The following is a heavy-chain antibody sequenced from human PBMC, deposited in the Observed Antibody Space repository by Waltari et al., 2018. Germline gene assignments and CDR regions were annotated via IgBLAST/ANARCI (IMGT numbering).Heavy chain of an antibody. J-gene: IGHJ4*02. D-gene: IGHD1-26*01. CDR2: IRWNRDNI. V-gene: IGHV3-9*01. CDR3: AKGHSGSYGLKD. CDR1: GFNFDDYA. Sequence: EVQLVESGGGLVQPGRSLRLSCAVSGFNFDDYAMHWVRQAPGKGLELVLGIRWNRDNIGYADSVKGRFTISRDNAKNSLYLQMNSLRPEDTALYYCAKGHSGSYGLKDWGQGTLVTVSS.